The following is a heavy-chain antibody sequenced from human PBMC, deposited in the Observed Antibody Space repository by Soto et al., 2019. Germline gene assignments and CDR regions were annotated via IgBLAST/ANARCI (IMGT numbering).Heavy chain of an antibody. CDR2: INAGNGNT. D-gene: IGHD1-26*01. CDR1: GYTFTSYA. J-gene: IGHJ5*02. CDR3: ARARKGGYNWFDP. Sequence: ASVKVSCTASGYTFTSYAMHWVRQAPGQRLEWMGWINAGNGNTKYSQKFQGRVTITRDTSASTAYMELSSLRSEDTAVYYCARARKGGYNWFDPWGQGTLVTVSS. V-gene: IGHV1-3*01.